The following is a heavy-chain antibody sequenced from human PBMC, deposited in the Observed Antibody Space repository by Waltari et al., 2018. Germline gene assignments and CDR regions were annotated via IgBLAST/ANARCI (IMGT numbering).Heavy chain of an antibody. CDR3: GRVFLTTRNCMDV. CDR2: INSDWSST. J-gene: IGHJ6*02. CDR1: GFTFSSHW. Sequence: EVQLVESGGGLVQPGGSLRLSCAASGFTFSSHWMHWVRQAPGKGLVWVSRINSDWSSTNYADSVKGRFTISRDNAKNTLYLQVNSLRADDTGVYYCGRVFLTTRNCMDVWGQGTTVTVS. D-gene: IGHD3-3*01. V-gene: IGHV3-74*01.